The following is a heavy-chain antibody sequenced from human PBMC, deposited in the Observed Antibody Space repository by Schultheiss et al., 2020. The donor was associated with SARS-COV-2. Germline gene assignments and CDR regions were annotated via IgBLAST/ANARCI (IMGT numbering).Heavy chain of an antibody. CDR2: IWYDGSNK. D-gene: IGHD3-3*01. CDR1: GFTFSSYG. J-gene: IGHJ6*02. CDR3: ARSYYDFWSGYYTSRNYYYYGMDV. V-gene: IGHV3-30*19. Sequence: GGSLRLKGEEAGFTFSSYGMHWVRQAPGKGLEWVAVIWYDGSNKYYADSVKGRFTISRDNSKNTLYLQMNSLRAEDTAVYYCARSYYDFWSGYYTSRNYYYYGMDVWGQGTTVTVSS.